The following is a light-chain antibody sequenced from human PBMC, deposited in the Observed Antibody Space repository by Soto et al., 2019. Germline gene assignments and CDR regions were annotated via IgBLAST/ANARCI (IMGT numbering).Light chain of an antibody. Sequence: EIVLTQSPGTLSLSPGERATLSYRASQSITASYLAWYQQKPGRTPRLLIHDISRRATGTPDRFSGSGSGTDFTLTISRLEPEDFAVYYCQQYGNSPWAFGQGTKVEV. CDR3: QQYGNSPWA. CDR2: DIS. J-gene: IGKJ1*01. V-gene: IGKV3-20*01. CDR1: QSITASY.